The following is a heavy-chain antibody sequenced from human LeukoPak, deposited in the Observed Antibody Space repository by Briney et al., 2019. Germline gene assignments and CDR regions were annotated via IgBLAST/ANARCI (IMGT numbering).Heavy chain of an antibody. V-gene: IGHV4-4*02. CDR3: ARATVTPSWFDP. D-gene: IGHD4-17*01. Sequence: SGTLSLTCAVSGGSISSSNWWSWVRRPPGKGLEWIGEIYHSGSTNYNPSLKSRVTISVDTSKNQFSLKLSSVTAADTAVYYCARATVTPSWFDPWGQGTLVTVSS. CDR2: IYHSGST. J-gene: IGHJ5*02. CDR1: GGSISSSNW.